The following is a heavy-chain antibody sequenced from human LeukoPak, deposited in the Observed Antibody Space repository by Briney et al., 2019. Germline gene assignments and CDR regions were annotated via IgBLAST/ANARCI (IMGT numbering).Heavy chain of an antibody. CDR2: MNPNSGNT. V-gene: IGHV1-8*01. D-gene: IGHD3-10*01. Sequence: ASVKVSCKASGYTFTSYDINWVRQATGQGLEWMGWMNPNSGNTGYAQKFQGRVTMTRNTSISTAYMELSSLRSEDTAVYYCARVGRMVRGVRTYYYYYTDVWDKGTTVTISS. CDR3: ARVGRMVRGVRTYYYYYTDV. CDR1: GYTFTSYD. J-gene: IGHJ6*03.